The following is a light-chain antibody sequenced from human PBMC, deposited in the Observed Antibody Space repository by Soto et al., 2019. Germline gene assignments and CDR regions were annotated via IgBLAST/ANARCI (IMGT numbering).Light chain of an antibody. J-gene: IGLJ1*01. V-gene: IGLV2-14*01. Sequence: QSVLTQAASVSGSPGQSITISCTGTSSDVGGYNYVSWYQQHPGKAPKLMIYEVSNRPSGVSNRFSGSKSGNTASLTISGLQAEDEADYYCSSYTSSSPYVFGTGTKVT. CDR1: SSDVGGYNY. CDR3: SSYTSSSPYV. CDR2: EVS.